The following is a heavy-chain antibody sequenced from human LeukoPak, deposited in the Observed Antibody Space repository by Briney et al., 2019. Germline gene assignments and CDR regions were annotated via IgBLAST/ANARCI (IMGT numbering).Heavy chain of an antibody. V-gene: IGHV3-9*01. CDR3: AKGYYYGSGSNWFDP. J-gene: IGHJ5*02. D-gene: IGHD3-10*01. CDR2: ISWNSGSI. CDR1: GFTFDDYA. Sequence: GGSLRLSCAASGFTFDDYAMHWVRQAPGKGLEWVSGISWNSGSIGYADSVKGRFTISRDNAKNSLYLQMNSLRAEDTALYYCAKGYYYGSGSNWFDPWGQGTLVTVSS.